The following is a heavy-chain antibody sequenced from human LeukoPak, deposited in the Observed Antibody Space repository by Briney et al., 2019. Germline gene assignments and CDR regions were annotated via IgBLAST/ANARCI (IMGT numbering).Heavy chain of an antibody. D-gene: IGHD4-17*01. CDR3: AKDPSMYDGDYIIR. Sequence: GGSLRLSCAASGFTFSSYSMSWVRQAQGKGLEWVSGFSVSDKTTYYADSVKGRSIISRDNSENTLYLQIKSLRAEDTAVYYCAKDPSMYDGDYIIRWGQGTLVIVSS. CDR2: FSVSDKTT. V-gene: IGHV3-23*01. CDR1: GFTFSSYS. J-gene: IGHJ4*02.